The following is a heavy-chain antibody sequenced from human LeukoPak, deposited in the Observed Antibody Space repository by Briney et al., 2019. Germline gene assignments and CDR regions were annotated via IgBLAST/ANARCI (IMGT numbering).Heavy chain of an antibody. Sequence: GESLKISCKGSGYSCTSYWIGWVRQMPGKGLEWMGIIYPGDSDTRYSPSFQGQVTISADKSISTAYLQWSSLKASDTAMYYCARRVVGATTTNYFDYWGQGTLVTVSS. V-gene: IGHV5-51*01. CDR3: ARRVVGATTTNYFDY. J-gene: IGHJ4*02. CDR2: IYPGDSDT. D-gene: IGHD1-26*01. CDR1: GYSCTSYW.